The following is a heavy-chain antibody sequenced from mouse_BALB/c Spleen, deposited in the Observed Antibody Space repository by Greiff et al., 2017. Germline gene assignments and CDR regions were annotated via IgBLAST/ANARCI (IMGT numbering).Heavy chain of an antibody. D-gene: IGHD1-1*01. CDR2: ISSGGSYT. J-gene: IGHJ2*01. Sequence: EVNVVESGGDLVKPGGSLKLSCAASGFTFSSYGMSWVRQTPDKRLEWVATISSGGSYTYYPDSVNGRFTISRDNAKNTLYLQMSSLKSEDTAMYYCAGPDYGSSSLFDYWGQGTTLTVSS. V-gene: IGHV5-6*01. CDR3: AGPDYGSSSLFDY. CDR1: GFTFSSYG.